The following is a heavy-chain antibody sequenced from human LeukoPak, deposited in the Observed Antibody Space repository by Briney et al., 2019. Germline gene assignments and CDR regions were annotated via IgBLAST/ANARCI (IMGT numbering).Heavy chain of an antibody. V-gene: IGHV3-53*01. CDR2: IYSGGST. CDR1: DFTFTDYA. J-gene: IGHJ5*02. D-gene: IGHD5-18*01. CDR3: ARVRGVDTEWFDP. Sequence: GGSLRLSCAASDFTFTDYAMNWVRQAPGKGLEWVSVIYSGGSTYYADSVKGRFTISRDNSKNTLYLQMNSLRAEDTAVYYCARVRGVDTEWFDPWGQGTLVTVSS.